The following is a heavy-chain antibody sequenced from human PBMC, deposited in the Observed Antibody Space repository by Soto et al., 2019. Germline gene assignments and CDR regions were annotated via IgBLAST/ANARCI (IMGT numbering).Heavy chain of an antibody. V-gene: IGHV1-3*01. CDR2: INPGNGKT. CDR1: GYTFTSYG. Sequence: QVQLVQSGAEVKKPGASVRVSCKASGYTFTSYGMNWVRQAPGRRLEWMGWINPGNGKTKYSQKVQGRLIITRDTSASTAYMQLSSLTSEDTAIYYCARGGYFDSIGYLGYWGQGTLVTVSS. CDR3: ARGGYFDSIGYLGY. D-gene: IGHD3-22*01. J-gene: IGHJ4*02.